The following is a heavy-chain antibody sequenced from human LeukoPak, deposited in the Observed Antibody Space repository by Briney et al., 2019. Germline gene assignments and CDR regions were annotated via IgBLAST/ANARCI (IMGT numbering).Heavy chain of an antibody. Sequence: GGSLRLSCAASGFTFSSYGMSWVPQAPGKGLDWGSGITGSGGSTYYADSVKGRSTISRDNSKNTLYLQMNNLRAEDTAVYYCAKDGTHTNSYYDYWGQGTLVTVSS. CDR2: ITGSGGST. CDR1: GFTFSSYG. CDR3: AKDGTHTNSYYDY. V-gene: IGHV3-23*01. D-gene: IGHD2-2*01. J-gene: IGHJ4*02.